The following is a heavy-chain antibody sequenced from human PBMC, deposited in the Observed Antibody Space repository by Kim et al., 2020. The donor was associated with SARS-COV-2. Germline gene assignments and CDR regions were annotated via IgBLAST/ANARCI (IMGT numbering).Heavy chain of an antibody. CDR3: ARDIGSWYGEYYFHY. V-gene: IGHV6-1*01. Sequence: ADSVKSRITINPETAKNQFSLQLNSVTPEDTAVYYCARDIGSWYGEYYFHYWGQGTLVTVSS. J-gene: IGHJ4*02. D-gene: IGHD6-13*01.